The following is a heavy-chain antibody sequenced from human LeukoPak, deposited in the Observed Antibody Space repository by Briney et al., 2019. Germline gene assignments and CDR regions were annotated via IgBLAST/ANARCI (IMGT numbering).Heavy chain of an antibody. CDR2: INHSGST. J-gene: IGHJ5*02. CDR1: GGSFSGYY. D-gene: IGHD2-2*01. V-gene: IGHV4-34*01. Sequence: SETLSLTCAVYGGSFSGYYWSWIRQPPGKGLEWIGEINHSGSTNYNPSLKSRVTISVDTSKNQFSLKLSSVTAADTAVYYCARDCSSTSCYLRFDPWGQGTLVTVSS. CDR3: ARDCSSTSCYLRFDP.